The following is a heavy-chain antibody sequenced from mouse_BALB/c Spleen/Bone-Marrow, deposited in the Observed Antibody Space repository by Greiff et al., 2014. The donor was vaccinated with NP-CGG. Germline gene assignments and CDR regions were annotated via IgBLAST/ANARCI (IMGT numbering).Heavy chain of an antibody. J-gene: IGHJ2*01. V-gene: IGHV1S81*02. CDR2: INPSNGRT. CDR3: ARCYYGNYFDY. D-gene: IGHD2-1*01. CDR1: GYTFTSYW. Sequence: VQLQESGAELVKPGASVKLSCKASGYTFTSYWMHWVKQRLGQGLEWIGEINPSNGRTNYNEKFKSKATLTVDKSSSTAYMQLSSLTSEDSAVYYCARCYYGNYFDYWGQGITLTVSS.